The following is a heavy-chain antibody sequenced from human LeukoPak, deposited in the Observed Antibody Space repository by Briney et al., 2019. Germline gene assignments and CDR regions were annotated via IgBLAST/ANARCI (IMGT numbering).Heavy chain of an antibody. CDR2: IGYDGNNK. V-gene: IGHV3-33*08. Sequence: GGSLRLSCAASGFTFSSYGMHWVRQAPGKGLEWVGVIGYDGNNKYYADSVKGRFTISRDNAKNTLYLQMNSLRAEDTAVYYCARDHVVVVTYGMDVWGQGTTVTVSS. D-gene: IGHD2-21*02. J-gene: IGHJ6*02. CDR1: GFTFSSYG. CDR3: ARDHVVVVTYGMDV.